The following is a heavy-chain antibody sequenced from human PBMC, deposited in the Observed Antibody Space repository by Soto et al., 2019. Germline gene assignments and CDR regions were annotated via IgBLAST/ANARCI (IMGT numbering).Heavy chain of an antibody. CDR1: GFPFSSYA. V-gene: IGHV3-23*01. J-gene: IGHJ3*02. CDR2: ISGSRGRT. Sequence: GSLRLSCVASGFPFSSYAMSWVRQTPGKGLEWVSGISGSRGRTYYADSVKGRFTISRDNSNNTLSLQMHILRVEDTAVYFCAKGGYYSLFDIWGQGTMVTVSS. CDR3: AKGGYYSLFDI. D-gene: IGHD3-16*01.